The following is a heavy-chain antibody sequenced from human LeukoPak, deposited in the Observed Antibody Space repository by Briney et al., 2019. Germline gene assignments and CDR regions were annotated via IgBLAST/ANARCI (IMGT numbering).Heavy chain of an antibody. CDR1: GGPFSGYY. V-gene: IGHV4-34*01. CDR2: IKHSGHT. J-gene: IGHJ4*01. Sequence: PSETLSLTCAVYGGPFSGYYWSWIRQPPGKGLEGIGEIKHSGHTNYNPSLKSRVTISVDTSKSQFSLKVSSLTAADTAVYYCASLLNVAGYSGYDSDYWGHGTLVTVSS. CDR3: ASLLNVAGYSGYDSDY. D-gene: IGHD5-12*01.